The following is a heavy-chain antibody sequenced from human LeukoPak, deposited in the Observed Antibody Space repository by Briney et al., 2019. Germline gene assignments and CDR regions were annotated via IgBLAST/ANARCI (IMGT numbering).Heavy chain of an antibody. V-gene: IGHV3-49*04. CDR1: GFTFGDYA. CDR3: TTYYYDTDGYYYLHY. CDR2: IRSKAYGGTS. D-gene: IGHD3-22*01. Sequence: GGSLRLSCTTSGFTFGDYAMSWVRQAPGKGLEWVGFIRSKAYGGTSEYAASVKGRFTTSRDDSKTIAYLQMSSLKTEDTAVYYCTTYYYDTDGYYYLHYWGQGTLVTVSS. J-gene: IGHJ4*02.